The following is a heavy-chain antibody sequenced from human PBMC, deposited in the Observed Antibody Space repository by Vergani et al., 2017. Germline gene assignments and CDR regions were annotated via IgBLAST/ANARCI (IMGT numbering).Heavy chain of an antibody. V-gene: IGHV1-18*04. CDR3: ARELLRHDYYYGMDV. Sequence: QVQLVQSGAEVKKPGASVKVSCKASGYTFTSYGISWVRQAPGQGLEWMGWISAYNGNTNYAQKFQGRVTITADESTSTAYMELSSLRSEDTAVYYCARELLRHDYYYGMDVWGQGTTVTVSS. CDR2: ISAYNGNT. D-gene: IGHD2-2*01. CDR1: GYTFTSYG. J-gene: IGHJ6*02.